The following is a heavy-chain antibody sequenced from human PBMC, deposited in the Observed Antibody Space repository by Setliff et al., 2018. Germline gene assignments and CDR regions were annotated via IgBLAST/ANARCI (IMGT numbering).Heavy chain of an antibody. CDR2: ISAYNGNT. V-gene: IGHV1-18*01. D-gene: IGHD6-19*01. CDR1: GYTFTSYG. J-gene: IGHJ6*02. Sequence: GASVKVSCKASGYTFTSYGISWVRQAPGQGLEWMGWISAYNGNTNYAQKLQGRVTMTTDTSTSTAYMELRSLRSDDTAVYYCARRGIAVAGYYYDGMDVWGQGTTVTVSS. CDR3: ARRGIAVAGYYYDGMDV.